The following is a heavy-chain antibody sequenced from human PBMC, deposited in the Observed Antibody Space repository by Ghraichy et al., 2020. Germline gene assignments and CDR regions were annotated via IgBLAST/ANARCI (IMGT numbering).Heavy chain of an antibody. J-gene: IGHJ5*01. Sequence: SGPTLVKPTQTLTLTCTFSGFSLSTAAVGVTWIRQPPGKALDWLAVVYWNNDKLYSPSLRGRLTISKETSENQVVLTMTNVGPEDTATYYCAHSRLHSNTWYTSWGQGTLVTVSS. CDR1: GFSLSTAAVG. D-gene: IGHD6-13*01. V-gene: IGHV2-5*01. CDR3: AHSRLHSNTWYTS. CDR2: VYWNNDK.